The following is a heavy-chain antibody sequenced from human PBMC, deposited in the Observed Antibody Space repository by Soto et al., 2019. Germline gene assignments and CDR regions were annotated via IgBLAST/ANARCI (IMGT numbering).Heavy chain of an antibody. CDR1: GYTFTNYA. Sequence: ASVKVSCKASGYTFTNYAIHWVRQAPGQRLEWMGWINAANGNTKYLQKLQGRVTITRDTSARIAYMELSSLKSEDTAVYYCVVSSWTGAGFDYWGQGTLVTVSS. CDR3: VVSSWTGAGFDY. V-gene: IGHV1-3*01. D-gene: IGHD6-13*01. J-gene: IGHJ4*02. CDR2: INAANGNT.